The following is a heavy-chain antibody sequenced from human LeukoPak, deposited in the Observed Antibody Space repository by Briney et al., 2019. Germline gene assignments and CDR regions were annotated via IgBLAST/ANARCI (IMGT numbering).Heavy chain of an antibody. J-gene: IGHJ6*02. D-gene: IGHD5-24*01. Sequence: GGSLRLSCAASGFTFSSYAMHWVRQAPGKGLEWVAVISYDGSNKYYADSVKGRFTISRDNSKNTLYLQMNSLRAEDTAVYYCARERGDGYNWYYYGMDVWGQGTTVIVSS. CDR1: GFTFSSYA. V-gene: IGHV3-30-3*01. CDR2: ISYDGSNK. CDR3: ARERGDGYNWYYYGMDV.